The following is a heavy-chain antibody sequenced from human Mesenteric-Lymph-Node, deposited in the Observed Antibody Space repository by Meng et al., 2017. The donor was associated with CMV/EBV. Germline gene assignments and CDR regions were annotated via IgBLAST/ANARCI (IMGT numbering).Heavy chain of an antibody. CDR1: GVSISSYY. D-gene: IGHD3-10*01. V-gene: IGHV4-59*01. CDR3: ARDQLLWRLGPGYYYSGMDV. J-gene: IGHJ6*02. Sequence: SETLSLTCAVSGVSISSYYWSWIRQPPGKGLEWIGYIYNSGSTNYNPSLKSRVTISIDTSKNQFSLRLSSVTAADTAMYYCARDQLLWRLGPGYYYSGMDVWGQGTTVTVSS. CDR2: IYNSGST.